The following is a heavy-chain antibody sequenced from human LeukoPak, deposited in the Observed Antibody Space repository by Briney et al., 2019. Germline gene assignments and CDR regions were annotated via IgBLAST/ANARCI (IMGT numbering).Heavy chain of an antibody. V-gene: IGHV1-18*01. Sequence: ASVKVSCKASGYTFTSYDINWVRQATGQGLEWMGWMNPNSGNTNYAQKLQGRVTMTTDTSTSTAYMELRSLRSDDTAVYYCARDSPVGYYYYYYMDVWGKGTTVTISS. CDR2: MNPNSGNT. CDR1: GYTFTSYD. J-gene: IGHJ6*03. D-gene: IGHD3-3*01. CDR3: ARDSPVGYYYYYYMDV.